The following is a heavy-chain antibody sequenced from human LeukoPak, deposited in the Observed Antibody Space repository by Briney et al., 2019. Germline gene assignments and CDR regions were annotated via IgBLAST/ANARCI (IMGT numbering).Heavy chain of an antibody. D-gene: IGHD2-15*01. Sequence: GGSLRLSCTASGFTFSNYAMSWVRQAPGKGLEWVSAISGSGGSTYYADSVKGRFTISRDNSKNTLYLQMNSLRAEDTAVYYCAKGAVGYCSGGSCYSAVYWGQGTLVTVSS. CDR2: ISGSGGST. V-gene: IGHV3-23*01. CDR1: GFTFSNYA. CDR3: AKGAVGYCSGGSCYSAVY. J-gene: IGHJ4*02.